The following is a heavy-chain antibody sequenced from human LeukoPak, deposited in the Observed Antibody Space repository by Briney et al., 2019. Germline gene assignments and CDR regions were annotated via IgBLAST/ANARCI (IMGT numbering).Heavy chain of an antibody. J-gene: IGHJ4*02. CDR1: GFTFDDYA. V-gene: IGHV3-9*01. Sequence: GGSLRLSCAASGFTFDDYAMHWVRQAPGKCLEWVSGISWDSGSIGYADSVKGRLTISRDKAKNSLYLQMNSLRAEDTALYYCAKGQGVLRYFDWLLSYFDYWGQGTLVTVSS. CDR2: ISWDSGSI. CDR3: AKGQGVLRYFDWLLSYFDY. D-gene: IGHD3-9*01.